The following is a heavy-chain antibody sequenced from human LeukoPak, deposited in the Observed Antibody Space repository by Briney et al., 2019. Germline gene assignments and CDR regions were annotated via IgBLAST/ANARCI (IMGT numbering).Heavy chain of an antibody. CDR2: ISYSEST. CDR1: GGSISSTY. J-gene: IGHJ3*02. CDR3: SSFRSSGSPSAFDI. D-gene: IGHD5-18*01. V-gene: IGHV4-59*13. Sequence: SETLSLTCTVSGGSISSTYWCWIWNPQPTKLERNGYISYSESTNYNPSIKSQITISVDTSKNQNSLTVSFVTAADTDVDFCSSFRSSGSPSAFDIWGQGTMVTVSS.